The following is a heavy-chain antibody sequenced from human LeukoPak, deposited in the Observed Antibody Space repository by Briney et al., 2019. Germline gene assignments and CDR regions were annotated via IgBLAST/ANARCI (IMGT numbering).Heavy chain of an antibody. Sequence: SSETLSLTCTVSGGSISSGGYYWSWIRQHPGKGLEWIGYIYYSGSTYYNPSLKSRVTISVDTSKNQFSLKLSSVTAADTAVYYCARVVIGGKTYYYYYGMDVWGQGTTVTVSS. CDR1: GGSISSGGYY. D-gene: IGHD3-10*01. V-gene: IGHV4-31*03. J-gene: IGHJ6*02. CDR3: ARVVIGGKTYYYYYGMDV. CDR2: IYYSGST.